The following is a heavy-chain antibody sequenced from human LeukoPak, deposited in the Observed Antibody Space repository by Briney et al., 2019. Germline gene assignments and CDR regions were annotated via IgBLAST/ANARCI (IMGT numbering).Heavy chain of an antibody. J-gene: IGHJ4*02. Sequence: GGSLRLSCAASGFTFSDYYMSWIRQAPGKGLEWVSYISSSGSTIYYADSVKGRFTISRDNAKNSLSLQMNSLRAEDTAMYYCTREVSGSLYFDYWGQGSLVTVSS. CDR3: TREVSGSLYFDY. CDR1: GFTFSDYY. D-gene: IGHD1-26*01. V-gene: IGHV3-11*04. CDR2: ISSSGSTI.